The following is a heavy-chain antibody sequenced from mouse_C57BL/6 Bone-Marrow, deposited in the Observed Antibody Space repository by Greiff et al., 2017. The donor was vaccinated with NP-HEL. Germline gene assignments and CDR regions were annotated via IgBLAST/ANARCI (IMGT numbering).Heavy chain of an antibody. CDR1: GYTFTEYT. J-gene: IGHJ1*03. D-gene: IGHD1-1*01. CDR3: ARHGDYFGSSYGYFDV. V-gene: IGHV1-62-2*01. CDR2: FYPGSGSI. Sequence: VQLQQSGAELVKPGASVKLSCKASGYTFTEYTIHWVKQRSGQGLEWIGWFYPGSGSIKYNEKFKGKATLTADKSSSTVSLELSRLTSEDSAVFSCARHGDYFGSSYGYFDVWGTGTTVTVSS.